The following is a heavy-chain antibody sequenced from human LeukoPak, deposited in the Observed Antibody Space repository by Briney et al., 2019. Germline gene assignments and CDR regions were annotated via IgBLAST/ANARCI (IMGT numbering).Heavy chain of an antibody. D-gene: IGHD6-19*01. V-gene: IGHV3-21*05. J-gene: IGHJ4*02. CDR1: GFTFSSYS. Sequence: GGSLRLSCAASGFTFSSYSMNWVRQAPGKGLEWVSYISSSSSYIYYADSVKGRFTISRDNAKNSLYLQMNSLRAEDTAVYYCARSAQYSSGLDYWGQGTLVTVSS. CDR3: ARSAQYSSGLDY. CDR2: ISSSSSYI.